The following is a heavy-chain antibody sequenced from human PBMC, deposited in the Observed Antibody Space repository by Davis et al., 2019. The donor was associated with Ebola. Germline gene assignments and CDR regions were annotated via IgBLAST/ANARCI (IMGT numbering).Heavy chain of an antibody. CDR2: IYYSGST. D-gene: IGHD3-10*01. Sequence: GSLRLSCTVSGGSISRYYWGWIRQPPGKGLEWIGYIYYSGSTNYNPSLKSRVTISVDRSKNQFSLKLSSVTAADTAVYYCARVRDWSDAFDIWGQGTIVTVSS. CDR3: ARVRDWSDAFDI. V-gene: IGHV4-59*12. CDR1: GGSISRYY. J-gene: IGHJ3*02.